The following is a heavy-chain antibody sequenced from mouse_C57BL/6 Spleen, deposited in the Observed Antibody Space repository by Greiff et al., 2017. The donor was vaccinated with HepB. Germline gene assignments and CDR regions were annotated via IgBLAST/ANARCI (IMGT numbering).Heavy chain of an antibody. CDR3: ARALTSYYFDY. CDR1: GYTFTSYW. CDR2: IDPSDSYT. V-gene: IGHV1-69*01. J-gene: IGHJ2*01. Sequence: QVQLQQPGAELVMPGASVKLSCKASGYTFTSYWMHWVKQRPGQGLEWIGGIDPSDSYTNYNQKFKGKSTLTVDKSSSTAYMQLSSLTSEDSAVYYCARALTSYYFDYWGQGTTLTVSS.